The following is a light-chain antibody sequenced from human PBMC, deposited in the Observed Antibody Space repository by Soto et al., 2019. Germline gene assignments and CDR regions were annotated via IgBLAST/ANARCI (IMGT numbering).Light chain of an antibody. V-gene: IGKV3-20*01. J-gene: IGKJ2*01. CDR1: RSFSSSY. Sequence: EIVLTQSPGTLSLSPGERATLSCRASRSFSSSYLAWYQQKPGQAPKLLIYAASTRATGIPDRFSGSGSATDFTLTISRLEPEDSAVYYCKQYGGSPPYTFGQGTKLEIK. CDR2: AAS. CDR3: KQYGGSPPYT.